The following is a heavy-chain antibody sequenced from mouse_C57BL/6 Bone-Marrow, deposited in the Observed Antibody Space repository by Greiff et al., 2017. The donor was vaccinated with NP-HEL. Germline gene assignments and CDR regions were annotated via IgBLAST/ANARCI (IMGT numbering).Heavy chain of an antibody. J-gene: IGHJ4*01. Sequence: EVKLMESGGGLVQPGESLKLSCESNEYEFPSHDMSWVRKTPEKRLELVAAINSDGGSTYYPDTMERRFIISRDNTKKTLYLQMSSLRSEDTALYYCARQGLPGGAMDYWGQGTSVTVSS. V-gene: IGHV5-2*01. CDR2: INSDGGST. CDR1: EYEFPSHD. CDR3: ARQGLPGGAMDY.